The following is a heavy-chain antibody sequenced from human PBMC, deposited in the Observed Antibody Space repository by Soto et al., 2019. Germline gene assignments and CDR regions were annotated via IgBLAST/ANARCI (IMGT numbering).Heavy chain of an antibody. J-gene: IGHJ6*02. CDR3: ASLSIVGATTSDYYYYGMDV. D-gene: IGHD1-26*01. V-gene: IGHV4-34*01. CDR2: IYHSGST. Sequence: SETLSLTCAVYGGSFSGYYWSWIRQPPGKGLEWIGYIYHSGSTYYNPSLKSRVTISVDTSKNQFSLKLSSVTAADTAVYYCASLSIVGATTSDYYYYGMDVWGQGTTVTVSS. CDR1: GGSFSGYY.